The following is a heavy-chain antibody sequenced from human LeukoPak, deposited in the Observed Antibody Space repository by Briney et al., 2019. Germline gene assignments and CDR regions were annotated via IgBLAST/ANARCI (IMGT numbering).Heavy chain of an antibody. CDR1: GFTFSSYW. Sequence: PGGSLRLSCAASGFTFSSYWMSWVRQAPGKGLDWVSYISSSGNTIYYADSVKGRFTISRDNAKNSLYLQMNSLRAEDTAVYYCARESPPQYSYDSSSYLGPMDAFDIWGQGTMVTVSS. D-gene: IGHD3-22*01. CDR3: ARESPPQYSYDSSSYLGPMDAFDI. CDR2: ISSSGNTI. V-gene: IGHV3-48*04. J-gene: IGHJ3*02.